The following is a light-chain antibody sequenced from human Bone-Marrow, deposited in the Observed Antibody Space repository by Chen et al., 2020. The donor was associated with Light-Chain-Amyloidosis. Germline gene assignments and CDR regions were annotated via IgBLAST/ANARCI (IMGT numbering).Light chain of an antibody. CDR2: EDT. V-gene: IGLV2-23*01. CDR3: TSFAASSSWV. Sequence: QPALTQPASVSGFPGQSITISCTGTNNDVGGHAFVSWYPQHPGKAPKFLIYEDTERASGVSNRITGSKSGNTASLTISGLQAENEADYYCTSFAASSSWVYCGGTSLTVL. CDR1: NNDVGGHAF. J-gene: IGLJ3*02.